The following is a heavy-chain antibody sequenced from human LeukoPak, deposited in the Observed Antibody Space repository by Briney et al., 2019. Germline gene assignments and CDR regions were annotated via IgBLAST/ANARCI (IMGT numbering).Heavy chain of an antibody. CDR2: ISYGGTNK. J-gene: IGHJ4*02. Sequence: GRSLTLSCAVSAFTFSSYAMHWVRPAPGRGLEWVAVISYGGTNKYHADSVTGRLTTSRDNSKNTLYLQMNSLRAEDTAVYYCARDKPYFDYWGQGTLVTVSS. V-gene: IGHV3-30-3*01. CDR3: ARDKPYFDY. CDR1: AFTFSSYA.